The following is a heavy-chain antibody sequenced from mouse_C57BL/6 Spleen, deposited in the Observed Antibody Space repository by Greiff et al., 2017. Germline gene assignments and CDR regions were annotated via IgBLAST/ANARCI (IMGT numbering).Heavy chain of an antibody. CDR2: IDPSDSET. V-gene: IGHV1-52*01. J-gene: IGHJ1*03. CDR3: ARKVYYGSSDWYFDV. CDR1: GYTFTSYW. D-gene: IGHD1-1*01. Sequence: QVQLQQSGAELVRPGSSVKLSCKASGYTFTSYWMHWVKQRPIQGLEWIGNIDPSDSETHYNQKFKDKATLTVDKSSSTAYMQLSSLTSEDSAVXYCARKVYYGSSDWYFDVWGTGTTVTVSS.